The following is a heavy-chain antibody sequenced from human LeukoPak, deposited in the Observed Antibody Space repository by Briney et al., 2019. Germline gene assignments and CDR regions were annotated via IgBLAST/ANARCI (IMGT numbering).Heavy chain of an antibody. J-gene: IGHJ3*01. V-gene: IGHV4-59*08. CDR1: GGSISSYY. CDR3: ARHPFSDGFDF. Sequence: PSETLSLTCTVSGGSISSYYWSWIRQPPGKGLEWIGYIYYSGSTNYNPSLKGRVTISVDTSKNQLSLKLYSVTVADTAIYYCARHPFSDGFDFWGQGTMVTVSS. CDR2: IYYSGST.